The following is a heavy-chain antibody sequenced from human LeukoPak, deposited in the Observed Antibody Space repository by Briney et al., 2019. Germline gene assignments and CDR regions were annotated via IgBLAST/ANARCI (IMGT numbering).Heavy chain of an antibody. CDR2: ITSSSSYI. J-gene: IGHJ4*02. CDR3: ARDLGGNYYDSSGYYYGLDY. D-gene: IGHD3-22*01. Sequence: GGSLRLSCAASGFTSSSYAMHWVRQAPGKGLEWVSSITSSSSYIYYADSVKGRFTISRDNAKNSLYLQMNSLRAEDTALYYCARDLGGNYYDSSGYYYGLDYWGQGTLVTVSS. CDR1: GFTSSSYA. V-gene: IGHV3-21*04.